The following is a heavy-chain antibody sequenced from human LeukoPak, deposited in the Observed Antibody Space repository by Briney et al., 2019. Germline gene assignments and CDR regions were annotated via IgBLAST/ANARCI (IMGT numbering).Heavy chain of an antibody. CDR3: VRSGFLIRAGKFDY. CDR2: IYYSGST. J-gene: IGHJ4*02. V-gene: IGHV4-39*01. D-gene: IGHD3-10*01. CDR1: GGSISSSSYY. Sequence: SETLSLTCTVSGGSISSSSYYWGWIRQPPGKGLEWIGSIYYSGSTYYNPSLKSRVTISVDTSKNQFSLKLSSVTAADTAVYYCVRSGFLIRAGKFDYWGQGALVTVSS.